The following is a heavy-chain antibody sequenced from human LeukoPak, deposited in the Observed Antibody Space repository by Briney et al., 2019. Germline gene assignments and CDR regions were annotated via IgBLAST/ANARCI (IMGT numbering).Heavy chain of an antibody. D-gene: IGHD3-10*01. V-gene: IGHV1-58*02. CDR2: IVVGSGNT. CDR1: GFTFTSST. J-gene: IGHJ4*02. CDR3: AGTPWFGELTLDY. Sequence: GASVKVSCTASGFTFTSSTIKWVRQARGQRLEWIGWIVVGSGNTNYAQKFQERVIITRDMSTTTVYMELSSLRSEDTAVYYCAGTPWFGELTLDYWGQGTLVTVSS.